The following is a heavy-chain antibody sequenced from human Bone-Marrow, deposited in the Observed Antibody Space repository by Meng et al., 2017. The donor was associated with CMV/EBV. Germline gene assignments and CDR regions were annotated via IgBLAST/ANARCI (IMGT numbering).Heavy chain of an antibody. J-gene: IGHJ6*02. D-gene: IGHD1-7*01. CDR3: ATNQRYNWNYVGYDYYYYGMDV. CDR1: GYTFTGYY. V-gene: IGHV1-2*02. CDR2: INPNSGGT. Sequence: ASVKVSCKASGYTFTGYYMHWVRQAPGQGLEWMGWINPNSGGTNYAQKFQGRVTMTRDTSTSTVYMELSSLRSEDTAVYYCATNQRYNWNYVGYDYYYYGMDVWGQGTTVTVSS.